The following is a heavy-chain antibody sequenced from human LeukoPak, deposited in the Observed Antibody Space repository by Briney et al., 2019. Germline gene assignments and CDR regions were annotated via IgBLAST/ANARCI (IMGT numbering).Heavy chain of an antibody. V-gene: IGHV4-30-2*05. CDR2: IYHSGST. J-gene: IGHJ5*02. CDR1: GGSISSGGYS. D-gene: IGHD5-18*01. CDR3: ARDRRIQLTNWFDP. Sequence: SETLSLTCAVSGGSISSGGYSWSWIRQPPGKGLEWIGYIYHSGSTYYNPSLKSRVSISVDTSKNQFSLNLSSVTAADTAVYYCARDRRIQLTNWFDPWGQGTLVTVSS.